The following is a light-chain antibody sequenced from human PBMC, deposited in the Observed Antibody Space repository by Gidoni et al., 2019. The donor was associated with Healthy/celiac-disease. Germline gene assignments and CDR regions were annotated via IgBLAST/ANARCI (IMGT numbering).Light chain of an antibody. J-gene: IGKJ2*01. Sequence: DIQMTQSPSSLSASVGDRVTITCRPSQSISSYLNWYQQKPGKAPKLLIYAASRLQSGVPSRFSGSGSGTDFTLTIRSLQPEDFATYYCQQSYSTPYTFGQGTKLEIK. CDR2: AAS. V-gene: IGKV1-39*01. CDR1: QSISSY. CDR3: QQSYSTPYT.